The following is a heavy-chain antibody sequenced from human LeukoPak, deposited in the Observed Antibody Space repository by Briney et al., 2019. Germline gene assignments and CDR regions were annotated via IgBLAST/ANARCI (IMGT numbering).Heavy chain of an antibody. J-gene: IGHJ1*01. Sequence: GGSLRLSCAASGFTFDDYAMHWVRQAPGKGLEWVSGISWNSGSIGYADSVKGRFTISRDNAKNSLYLQMNSLRAEDTALYYCAKDIVETSGLEGYFQHWGQGTLVTVSS. D-gene: IGHD6-19*01. CDR2: ISWNSGSI. CDR3: AKDIVETSGLEGYFQH. V-gene: IGHV3-9*01. CDR1: GFTFDDYA.